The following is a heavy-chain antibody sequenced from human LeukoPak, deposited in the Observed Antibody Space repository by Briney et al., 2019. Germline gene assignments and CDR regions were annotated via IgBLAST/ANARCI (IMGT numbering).Heavy chain of an antibody. J-gene: IGHJ4*02. D-gene: IGHD5-18*01. CDR3: AKVDSYGNLGSFDD. V-gene: IGHV3-30*18. Sequence: GRSLRLSCAASGFTFSSYGMHWVRQAPGEGLEWVAVISYDGSNKYYADSVKGRLTISRDNSKNTLYLQMNSLRAEDTAMYYCAKVDSYGNLGSFDDWGQGTLVTVSS. CDR2: ISYDGSNK. CDR1: GFTFSSYG.